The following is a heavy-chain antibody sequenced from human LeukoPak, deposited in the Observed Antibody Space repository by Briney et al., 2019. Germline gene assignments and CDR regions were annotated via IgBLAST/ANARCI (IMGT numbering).Heavy chain of an antibody. V-gene: IGHV1-2*02. J-gene: IGHJ4*02. CDR3: ARSTTVVTPYFDY. CDR2: INPNSGGT. CDR1: GYTFTGYY. Sequence: ASVKVSCKASGYTFTGYYMHWVRQAPGQGLEWMGWINPNSGGTSYAQKFQGRVTMTRDTSISTAYMELSRLRSDDTAVYYCARSTTVVTPYFDYWGQGTLVTVSS. D-gene: IGHD4-23*01.